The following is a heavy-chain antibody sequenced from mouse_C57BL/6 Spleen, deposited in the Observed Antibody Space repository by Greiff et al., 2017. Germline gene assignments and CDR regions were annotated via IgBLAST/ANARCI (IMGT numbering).Heavy chain of an antibody. CDR3: ASSKTAQVFYAMDY. D-gene: IGHD3-2*02. Sequence: QVQLQQPGAELVKPGASVKLSCKASGYTFTSYWMHWVKQRPGRGLEWLGRIDPNSGGTKYNEKFKSKATLTVDKPSSTAYMQLSSLTSEDSAVYYCASSKTAQVFYAMDYWGQGTSVTVSS. J-gene: IGHJ4*01. CDR1: GYTFTSYW. CDR2: IDPNSGGT. V-gene: IGHV1-72*01.